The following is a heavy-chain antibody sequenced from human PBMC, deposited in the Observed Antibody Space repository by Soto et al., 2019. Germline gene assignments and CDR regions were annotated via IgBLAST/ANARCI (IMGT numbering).Heavy chain of an antibody. J-gene: IGHJ6*02. D-gene: IGHD2-2*01. CDR2: ILYDGSNK. Sequence: QVQLVESGGGVVQPGRSLTLSCAASGFTFSNYGMHWVRQTPGKGLEWVALILYDGSNKYYGDSVKGRFIISRDNSKNTLYLQVSSLRAEDTAVYYCAKSRDAYNFYFYDGMDVWGQGTTVTVSS. V-gene: IGHV3-30*18. CDR1: GFTFSNYG. CDR3: AKSRDAYNFYFYDGMDV.